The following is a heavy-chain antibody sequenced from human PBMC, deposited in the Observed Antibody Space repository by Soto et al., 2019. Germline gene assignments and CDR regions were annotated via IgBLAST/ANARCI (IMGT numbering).Heavy chain of an antibody. CDR2: FSAGGHT. D-gene: IGHD4-17*01. J-gene: IGHJ4*02. CDR3: AKESMPEHYGDTLFDY. Sequence: EVQLLESGGALVQPGGSLRLSCTASGFSFSNYALSWVRQAPGKGLEWVSTFSAGGHTYYADSVKGRFTIARDSSRNTVHLQISILRPDDTAVYYCAKESMPEHYGDTLFDYWGQGTRVTVSS. CDR1: GFSFSNYA. V-gene: IGHV3-23*01.